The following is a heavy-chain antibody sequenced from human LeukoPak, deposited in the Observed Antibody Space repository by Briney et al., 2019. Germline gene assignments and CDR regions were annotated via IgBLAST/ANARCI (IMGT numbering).Heavy chain of an antibody. V-gene: IGHV3-30*04. CDR2: ISNDGNNK. Sequence: PGRSLRLSCAASGFSFNTYPMHWVRQAPGKGLEWVAVISNDGNNKYYADSVKGRFTISRDNSKNTLYLQMNSLRAEGTAVYYCAKDYYGSGSYPYYFDYWGQGTLVTVSS. CDR1: GFSFNTYP. D-gene: IGHD3-10*01. J-gene: IGHJ4*02. CDR3: AKDYYGSGSYPYYFDY.